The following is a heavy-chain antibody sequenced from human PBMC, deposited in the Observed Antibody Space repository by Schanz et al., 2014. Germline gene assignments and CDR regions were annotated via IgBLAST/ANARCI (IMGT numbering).Heavy chain of an antibody. Sequence: EVQLVESGGGLIQPGGSLRLSCAASGYTVSSNYMSWVRQAPGKGLEWVSVIYNGGGGRTYYAGSVKGRFTISSDNSKNTVFLQMNSLRAEDTGVYYCAGAAYCRGAGCALYYALDVWGQGTTVTVSS. CDR3: AGAAYCRGAGCALYYALDV. D-gene: IGHD2-15*01. V-gene: IGHV3-53*01. J-gene: IGHJ6*02. CDR1: GYTVSSNY. CDR2: IYNGGGGRT.